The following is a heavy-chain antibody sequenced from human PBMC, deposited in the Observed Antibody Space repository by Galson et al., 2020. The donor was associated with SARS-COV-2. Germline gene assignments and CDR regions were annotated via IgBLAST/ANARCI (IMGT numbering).Heavy chain of an antibody. Sequence: ESGPTLVKPTQTLTLTCTFSGFSLTTSGVGVGWIRQPPGKALEWLAIIYWNDDKRYSPSLKSRLTITKDTSKNQVVLTMTNMDPVDTATYFCAHSAPSSFTIFGVVIVKDYLDYWGQGTLVTVSS. CDR3: AHSAPSSFTIFGVVIVKDYLDY. CDR2: IYWNDDK. D-gene: IGHD3-3*01. V-gene: IGHV2-5*01. CDR1: GFSLTTSGVG. J-gene: IGHJ4*02.